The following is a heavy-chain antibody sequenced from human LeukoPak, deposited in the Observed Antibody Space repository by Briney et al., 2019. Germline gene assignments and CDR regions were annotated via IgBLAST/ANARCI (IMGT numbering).Heavy chain of an antibody. CDR1: GFTFSSYW. CDR2: IKQDGSEK. CDR3: AKNGPVDTAMVAYYFDY. J-gene: IGHJ4*02. Sequence: GGSLRLSCAASGFTFSSYWMSWVRQAPGKGLEWVANIKQDGSEKYYVDSVKGRFTISRDNAKNSLYLQMNSLRAEDTAVYYCAKNGPVDTAMVAYYFDYWGQGTLVTVSS. D-gene: IGHD5-18*01. V-gene: IGHV3-7*01.